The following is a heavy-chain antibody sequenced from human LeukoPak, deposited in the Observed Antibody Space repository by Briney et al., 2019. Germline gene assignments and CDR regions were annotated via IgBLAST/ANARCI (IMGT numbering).Heavy chain of an antibody. J-gene: IGHJ4*02. CDR1: GGSISSYY. CDR3: ASNTGTVFDY. V-gene: IGHV4-59*01. D-gene: IGHD7-27*01. CDR2: VYYSGST. Sequence: SETLSLTCTVSGGSISSYYWSWIRQPPGKGLEWIGYVYYSGSTEYNPSLRSRVTISLDMSKHQFSLNLTSVTAADTAVYYCASNTGTVFDYWGQGALVTVSS.